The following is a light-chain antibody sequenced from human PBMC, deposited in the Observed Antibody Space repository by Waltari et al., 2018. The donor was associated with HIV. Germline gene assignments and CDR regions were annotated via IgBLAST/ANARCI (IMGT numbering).Light chain of an antibody. CDR2: WAS. J-gene: IGKJ1*01. Sequence: DIVMTQSPDSLAVSLGERATINCKSSQSVLYSSNNKNYLAWYQQKPGQPPKLLIYWASTRESGVPDQFSGSGSGTDFTLTISSLQAEDVAVYYCQQYYSTPRTFGQGTKVEIK. CDR3: QQYYSTPRT. V-gene: IGKV4-1*01. CDR1: QSVLYSSNNKNY.